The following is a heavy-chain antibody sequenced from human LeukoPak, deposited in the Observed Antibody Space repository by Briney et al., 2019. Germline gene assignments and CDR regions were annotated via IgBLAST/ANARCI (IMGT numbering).Heavy chain of an antibody. V-gene: IGHV3-9*01. D-gene: IGHD4-17*01. CDR1: GFTFSTHD. CDR3: AKGATVTTGSDY. J-gene: IGHJ4*02. Sequence: GGSLRLSCAASGFTFSTHDLNWVRQAPGKGLEWVSGISWNSGSIGYADSVKGRFTISRDNAKNSLYLQMNSLRAEDTALYYCAKGATVTTGSDYWGQGTLVTVSS. CDR2: ISWNSGSI.